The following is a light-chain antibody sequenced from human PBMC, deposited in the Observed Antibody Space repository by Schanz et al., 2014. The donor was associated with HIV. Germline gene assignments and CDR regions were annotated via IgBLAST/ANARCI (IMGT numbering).Light chain of an antibody. CDR1: QSVSSSY. V-gene: IGKV3-20*01. Sequence: EIVLTQSPGTLSLSPGERATLSCRASQSVSSSYLAWYQQKPGQAPRLLISGASSRATGIPDRFSGSGSGTDFTLTISRLEPEDFAVYYCQQYHSSRGTFGGGTKVELK. J-gene: IGKJ4*01. CDR3: QQYHSSRGT. CDR2: GAS.